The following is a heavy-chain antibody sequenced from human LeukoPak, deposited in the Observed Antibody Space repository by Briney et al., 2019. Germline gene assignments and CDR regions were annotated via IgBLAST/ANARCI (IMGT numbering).Heavy chain of an antibody. CDR3: ARDRYGEDYYYYYGMDV. V-gene: IGHV3-33*01. J-gene: IGHJ6*02. CDR2: IWYDGSNK. D-gene: IGHD4-17*01. Sequence: PGGSLRLSCAASGFTFSSYGMHWVRQAPGKGLEWVAVIWYDGSNKYYADSVKGRFTISRDNSKSTLYLQMNSLRAEDTAVYYCARDRYGEDYYYYYGMDVWGQGTTVTVSS. CDR1: GFTFSSYG.